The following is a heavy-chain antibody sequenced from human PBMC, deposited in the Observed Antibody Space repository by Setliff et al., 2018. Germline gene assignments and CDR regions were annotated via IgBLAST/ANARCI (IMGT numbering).Heavy chain of an antibody. CDR3: ARDVFPYRYEGAFDI. V-gene: IGHV1-46*01. CDR2: INPSSGRT. D-gene: IGHD3-16*02. J-gene: IGHJ3*02. CDR1: GYTFTSHY. Sequence: ASVKVSCKASGYTFTSHYMHWVRQAPGLGLEWMGTINPSSGRTSYAQRFQGRVTMTRDTSTSTVYMDMSSLRSEDTAVYYCARDVFPYRYEGAFDIWGQGTMVTV.